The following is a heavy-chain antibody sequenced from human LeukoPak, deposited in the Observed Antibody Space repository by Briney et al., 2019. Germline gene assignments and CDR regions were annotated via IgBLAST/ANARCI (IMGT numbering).Heavy chain of an antibody. CDR3: ARIGAGSSRDY. D-gene: IGHD6-13*01. CDR1: GFTFSSYS. Sequence: GGSLRLSCAASGFTFSSYSMNWVRQAPGKGLEWFSSIVGSSSTYYADSLKGRFTISRDNAKNSLYLQMNSLRAEDTAVYYCARIGAGSSRDYWGQGTLVTVSS. J-gene: IGHJ4*02. V-gene: IGHV3-21*01. CDR2: IVGSSST.